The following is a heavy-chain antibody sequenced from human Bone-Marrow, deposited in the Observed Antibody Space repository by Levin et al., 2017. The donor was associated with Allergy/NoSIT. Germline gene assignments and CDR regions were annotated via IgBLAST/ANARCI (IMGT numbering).Heavy chain of an antibody. D-gene: IGHD4-23*01. CDR1: GYSFTSFW. J-gene: IGHJ4*02. CDR2: IFSRDSDT. CDR3: ARRDSDGSNSFDD. V-gene: IGHV5-51*01. Sequence: GESLKISCQASGYSFTSFWFGWVRQRPGKGLEWMGLIFSRDSDTRVSPSFQGQIIMSVDKSISTAYLQWTSLEASDSARYYCARRDSDGSNSFDDWGQGTLVTVSP.